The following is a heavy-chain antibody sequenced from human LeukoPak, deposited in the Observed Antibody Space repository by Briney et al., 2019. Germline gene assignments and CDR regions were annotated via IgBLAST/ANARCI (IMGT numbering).Heavy chain of an antibody. D-gene: IGHD1-26*01. Sequence: KPSETLSLTCTVSGGSISSYYWIWIRQPPGKGLEWIGYIYYSGSSNYNPSLKSRVTISVDTSKNQFSLKLSSVTAADTAVYYCARVLYSGTSYTWFDPWGQGTLVTVSS. CDR2: IYYSGSS. J-gene: IGHJ5*02. CDR3: ARVLYSGTSYTWFDP. V-gene: IGHV4-59*12. CDR1: GGSISSYY.